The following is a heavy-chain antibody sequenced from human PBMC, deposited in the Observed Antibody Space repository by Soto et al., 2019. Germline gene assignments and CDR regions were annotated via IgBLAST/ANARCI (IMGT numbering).Heavy chain of an antibody. Sequence: SETLSLTCTVSGGSISSGGYYWSWIRQHPGKGLEWIGYIYYSGSTYYNPSLKSRVTISVDTSKNQFSLKLSPVTAADTALYYCTRVARRNRKSNFDYWGQGTLVTVSS. CDR3: TRVARRNRKSNFDY. V-gene: IGHV4-31*03. CDR1: GGSISSGGYY. J-gene: IGHJ4*02. CDR2: IYYSGST.